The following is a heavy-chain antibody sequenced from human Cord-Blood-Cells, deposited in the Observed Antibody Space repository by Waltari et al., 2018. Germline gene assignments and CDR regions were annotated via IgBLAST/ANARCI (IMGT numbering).Heavy chain of an antibody. D-gene: IGHD6-6*01. V-gene: IGHV3-30*16. CDR2: ISYDGSNK. CDR1: GFTFRSYA. CDR3: ARSEYSSSAEFDY. J-gene: IGHJ4*02. Sequence: QVQLVESGGGVVQPGRSLRLSCAASGFTFRSYAMHWVRQAPGKGLEWVAVISYDGSNKYYADSVKGRFTISRDNSKNTLYLQMNSLRAEDTAVYYCARSEYSSSAEFDYWGQGTLVTVSS.